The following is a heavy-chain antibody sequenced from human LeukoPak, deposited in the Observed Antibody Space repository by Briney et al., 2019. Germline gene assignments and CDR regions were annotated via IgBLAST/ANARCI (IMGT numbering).Heavy chain of an antibody. CDR1: GFTFDDYG. Sequence: GGSLRLPCAASGFTFDDYGMSGVRQAPGKGLEWVSAISGSGGSTYYADSVKGRFTISRDNAKNSLYLQMNSLRAEDTAVYYCAELGITMIGGVWGKGTTVTISS. CDR2: ISGSGGST. D-gene: IGHD3-10*02. J-gene: IGHJ6*04. CDR3: AELGITMIGGV. V-gene: IGHV3-23*01.